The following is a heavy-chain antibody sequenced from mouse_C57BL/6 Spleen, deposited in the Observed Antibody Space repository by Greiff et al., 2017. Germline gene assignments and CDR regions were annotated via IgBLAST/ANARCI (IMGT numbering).Heavy chain of an antibody. Sequence: QVQLQQPGAELVKPGASVKLSCTASGYTFTSYWMHWVKQRPGQGLEWIGMLHPNSGSTNYNEKFKSKATLTVDTSSSTAYMQLSSLTSEDSAVYDWARGATAQAPSRAVDYWGQGTSVTVSS. CDR1: GYTFTSYW. D-gene: IGHD3-2*02. V-gene: IGHV1-64*01. J-gene: IGHJ4*01. CDR2: LHPNSGST. CDR3: ARGATAQAPSRAVDY.